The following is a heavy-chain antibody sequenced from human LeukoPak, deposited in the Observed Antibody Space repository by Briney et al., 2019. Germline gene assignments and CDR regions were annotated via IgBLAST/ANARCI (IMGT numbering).Heavy chain of an antibody. Sequence: QAGGSLRLSCVASGFTFSNYAMSWVRQAPGKGLEWVSGIVNSGGSTYYADSVRGRLTISRDNSKKTVYLQMSSLRGDDTAIYYCAKDRTGYSYGMFCCRGQGTLVTVSS. CDR1: GFTFSNYA. J-gene: IGHJ4*02. V-gene: IGHV3-23*01. D-gene: IGHD3/OR15-3a*01. CDR3: AKDRTGYSYGMFCC. CDR2: IVNSGGST.